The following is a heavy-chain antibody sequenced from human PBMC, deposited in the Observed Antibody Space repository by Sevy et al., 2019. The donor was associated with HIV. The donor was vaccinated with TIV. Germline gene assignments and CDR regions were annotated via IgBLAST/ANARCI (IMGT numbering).Heavy chain of an antibody. Sequence: GGSLRLSCAASGFTFSSYWMHWVRQAPGKGLVWVSRINSDGSSTSYADSVKGRFTISRDNAKNTLYLHMNSLRAEDTDVYDCESVTFGGVIAFDDWGQGTLVTVSS. J-gene: IGHJ4*02. CDR2: INSDGSST. D-gene: IGHD3-16*02. CDR3: ESVTFGGVIAFDD. CDR1: GFTFSSYW. V-gene: IGHV3-74*01.